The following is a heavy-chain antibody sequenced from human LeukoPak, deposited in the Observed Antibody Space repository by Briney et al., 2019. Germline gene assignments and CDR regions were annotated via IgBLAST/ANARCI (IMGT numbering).Heavy chain of an antibody. V-gene: IGHV4-34*01. D-gene: IGHD2-2*01. J-gene: IGHJ5*02. Sequence: SETLSLTCAVYSGSFTDYFWSWIRQPPGKGLEWIGEINHSGSTNYNPSLKSRVTISVDTSKNQFSLKLTSVTAADTAVYYCARYRSYCTSTTCYRDWFDPWGQGTLVTVSS. CDR2: INHSGST. CDR3: ARYRSYCTSTTCYRDWFDP. CDR1: SGSFTDYF.